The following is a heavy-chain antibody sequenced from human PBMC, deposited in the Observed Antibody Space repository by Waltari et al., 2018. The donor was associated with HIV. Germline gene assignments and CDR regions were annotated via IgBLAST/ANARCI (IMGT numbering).Heavy chain of an antibody. Sequence: QVQPVHSGAEVKKPGSSVKVSCTASGGTFSTCAINWVRQAPGQGLEWMGGIIPIFGSPNYAQKFQGRVTITADESTSTVYMKLSSLRSEDTAVYYCASASRDTAMGAFDIWGQGTMVTVSS. CDR2: IIPIFGSP. CDR3: ASASRDTAMGAFDI. J-gene: IGHJ3*02. V-gene: IGHV1-69*01. D-gene: IGHD5-18*01. CDR1: GGTFSTCA.